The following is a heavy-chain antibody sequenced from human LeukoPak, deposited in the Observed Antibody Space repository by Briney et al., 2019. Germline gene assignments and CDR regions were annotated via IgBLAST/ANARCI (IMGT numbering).Heavy chain of an antibody. CDR3: ASGGLVSRYLDH. V-gene: IGHV4-4*02. J-gene: IGHJ4*02. D-gene: IGHD3-9*01. CDR1: GSSISSSTW. CDR2: IFYSGST. Sequence: SETLSLTCAVSGSSISSSTWWTWVRQPPGKGLEWIREIFYSGSTNSNPSLKSRLTMSLDESKHEFSLKLTSVPAADTAVYYCASGGLVSRYLDHWGQGTLVTVSP.